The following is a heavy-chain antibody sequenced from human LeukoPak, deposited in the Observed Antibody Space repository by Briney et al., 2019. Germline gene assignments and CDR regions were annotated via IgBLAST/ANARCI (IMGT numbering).Heavy chain of an antibody. CDR1: GGSISSYY. J-gene: IGHJ6*02. CDR2: IYYSGST. V-gene: IGHV4-59*01. Sequence: SETLSLTCTVSGGSISSYYWSWIRQPPGKGLEWIGYIYYSGSTNYNPPRKSRVNISVDTSKNQFSLKLSSVTAADTAVYYCARDLGPTSYYHYYGMDVWGQGTTVTVSS. CDR3: ARDLGPTSYYHYYGMDV.